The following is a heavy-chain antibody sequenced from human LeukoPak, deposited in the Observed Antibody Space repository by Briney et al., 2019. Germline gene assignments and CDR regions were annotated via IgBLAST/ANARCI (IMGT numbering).Heavy chain of an antibody. CDR2: INWNGGST. CDR1: GFTFDDYG. Sequence: GGSLRLSCAASGFTFDDYGMSWVRQAPGKGLEWVSGINWNGGSTGYADSVKGRFTISRDNAKNSLYLQMNSLRAEDTALYYCARAMGGYYDILTGYYLDYWGQGTLVTVSS. D-gene: IGHD3-9*01. J-gene: IGHJ4*02. V-gene: IGHV3-20*04. CDR3: ARAMGGYYDILTGYYLDY.